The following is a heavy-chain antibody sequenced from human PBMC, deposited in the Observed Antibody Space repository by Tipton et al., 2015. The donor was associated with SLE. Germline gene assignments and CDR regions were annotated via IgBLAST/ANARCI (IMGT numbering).Heavy chain of an antibody. CDR3: ARGQWLASFDY. CDR1: GFTFSSYG. Sequence: SLRLSCAASGFTFSSYGMHWVRQAPGKGLEWVAVIWYDGSNKYYADSVKGRFTISRDNSKNTLYLQMNSLRAEDTAVYYCARGQWLASFDYWGQGTLATVAS. J-gene: IGHJ4*02. V-gene: IGHV3-33*01. D-gene: IGHD6-19*01. CDR2: IWYDGSNK.